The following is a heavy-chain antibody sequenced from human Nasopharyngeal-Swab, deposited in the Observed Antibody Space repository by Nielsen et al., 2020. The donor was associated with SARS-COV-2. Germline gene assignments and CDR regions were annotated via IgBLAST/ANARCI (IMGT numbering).Heavy chain of an antibody. CDR2: ISYDGSNK. Sequence: GESLKISCAASGFTFSSYGMHWVRQAPGKGLEWVAVISYDGSNKYYADSVKGRFTISRDNSKNTLYLQMNSLRAEDTAVYYCARAGLSSWHFDYWGQGTLVTVSS. CDR3: ARAGLSSWHFDY. D-gene: IGHD6-13*01. V-gene: IGHV3-30*03. CDR1: GFTFSSYG. J-gene: IGHJ4*02.